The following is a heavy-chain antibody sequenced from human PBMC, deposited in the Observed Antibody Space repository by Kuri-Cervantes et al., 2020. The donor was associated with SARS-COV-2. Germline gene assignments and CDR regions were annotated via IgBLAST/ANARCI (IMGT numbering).Heavy chain of an antibody. CDR2: INPSGGST. Sequence: ASVKVSCKASGYTFTSYYMHWVRQAPGQGLEWMGIINPSGGSTSYAQKFQGRVTMTRDTSTSTAYMELSRLRSDDTAVYYCAREGGIAVAGTGFDYWGQGTLVTVSS. CDR1: GYTFTSYY. J-gene: IGHJ4*02. V-gene: IGHV1-46*01. D-gene: IGHD6-19*01. CDR3: AREGGIAVAGTGFDY.